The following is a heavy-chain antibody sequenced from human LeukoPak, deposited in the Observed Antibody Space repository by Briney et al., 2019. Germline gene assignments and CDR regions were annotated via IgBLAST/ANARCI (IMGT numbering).Heavy chain of an antibody. J-gene: IGHJ4*02. Sequence: SETLSLTCTVSGGSISSYYWSWLRQPAGKGLEWLGRIYTSGSTNYNPSLKSRVTMSVDTSKNQFSLKLSSVTAADTAVYYCARGSGYTYGYPFDSWGQGTLVTVSS. V-gene: IGHV4-4*07. CDR2: IYTSGST. CDR3: ARGSGYTYGYPFDS. CDR1: GGSISSYY. D-gene: IGHD5-18*01.